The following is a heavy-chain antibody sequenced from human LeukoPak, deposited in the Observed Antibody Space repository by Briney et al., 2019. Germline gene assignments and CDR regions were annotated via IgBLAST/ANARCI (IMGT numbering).Heavy chain of an antibody. Sequence: PGRSLRLSCAASGFTFSSYGMHWVRQAPGKGLEWVAVISYDGSNKYYADSVKGRFTISRDNSKNTLYLQMNSPRAEDTAVYYCARGRGYDHNTFDYWGQGTLVTGSS. D-gene: IGHD5-12*01. J-gene: IGHJ4*02. CDR3: ARGRGYDHNTFDY. V-gene: IGHV3-30*03. CDR2: ISYDGSNK. CDR1: GFTFSSYG.